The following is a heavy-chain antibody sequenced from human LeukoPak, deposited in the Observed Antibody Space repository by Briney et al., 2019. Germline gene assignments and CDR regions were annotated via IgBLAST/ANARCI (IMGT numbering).Heavy chain of an antibody. Sequence: SETLSLTCTVSGYSISSGYYWGWIRQPPGKGLEWIGSIYHSGSTYYNPSLKSRVTISVDTSKNQFSLKLSSVTAADMAVYYCARDKGYCTNGVCYTVHNWFDPWGQGTLVTVSS. CDR2: IYHSGST. D-gene: IGHD2-8*01. CDR1: GYSISSGYY. J-gene: IGHJ5*02. CDR3: ARDKGYCTNGVCYTVHNWFDP. V-gene: IGHV4-38-2*02.